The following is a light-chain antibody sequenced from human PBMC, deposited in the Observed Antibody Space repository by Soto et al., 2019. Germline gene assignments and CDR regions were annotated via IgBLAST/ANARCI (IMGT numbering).Light chain of an antibody. CDR2: GAS. V-gene: IGKV3-20*01. CDR3: QQYGSSP. CDR1: QSFSSSY. Sequence: EIVLTQSPGTLSLSPGERATISCRASQSFSSSYLAWYQQKPGQAPRLLIYGASSRATGIPDRFSGSGSGTDFTLTISRLEPEDFAVYYCQQYGSSPFGGGTKVDIK. J-gene: IGKJ4*01.